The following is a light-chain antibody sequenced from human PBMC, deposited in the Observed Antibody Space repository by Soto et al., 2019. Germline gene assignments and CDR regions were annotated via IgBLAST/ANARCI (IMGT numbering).Light chain of an antibody. Sequence: DIVVTQSPLSLSVTPGEPASISCRSSQSLLHSNGNHFLDWYLQKPGQSPQLLIYLGSNRASGVPDRFSGSGSGTDFTLKISRVEAEDVGVYYCMRALQIPDTFGQGTKLEIK. CDR1: QSLLHSNGNHF. J-gene: IGKJ2*01. CDR3: MRALQIPDT. CDR2: LGS. V-gene: IGKV2-28*01.